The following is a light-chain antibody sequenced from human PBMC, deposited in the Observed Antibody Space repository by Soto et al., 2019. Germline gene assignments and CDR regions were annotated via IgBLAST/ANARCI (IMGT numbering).Light chain of an antibody. CDR2: DVS. CDR1: SSDVGGYNY. Sequence: QSALTQPASVSGSPGQSITLSCTGTSSDVGGYNYVSWYQQHPGKAPKLMIYDVSNRPSGVSNRFSGSKSGNTASLTISGLQAEDEAEYYGSSYTSSYTLVFGGGTKVTVL. V-gene: IGLV2-14*01. J-gene: IGLJ2*01. CDR3: SSYTSSYTLV.